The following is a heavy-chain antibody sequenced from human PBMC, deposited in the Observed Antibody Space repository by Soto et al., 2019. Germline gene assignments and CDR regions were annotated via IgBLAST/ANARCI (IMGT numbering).Heavy chain of an antibody. CDR2: ISYDGSNK. J-gene: IGHJ3*02. D-gene: IGHD5-12*01. Sequence: LSLSFTASGLTFRRYGMHCVRQAPGKGLEWLAVISYDGSNKYCADSVKGRFTISRDNSKNTLYLQMNRLRAEDTAVYYCARENDGYNAFDISGQGTMVTVS. CDR1: GLTFRRYG. CDR3: ARENDGYNAFDI. V-gene: IGHV3-30-3*01.